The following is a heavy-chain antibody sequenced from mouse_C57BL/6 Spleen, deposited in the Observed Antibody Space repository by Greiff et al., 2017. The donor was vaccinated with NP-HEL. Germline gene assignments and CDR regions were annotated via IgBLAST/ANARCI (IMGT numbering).Heavy chain of an antibody. Sequence: EVKLMESGGGLVKPGGSLKLSCAASGFTFSDYGMHWVRQAPEKGLEWVAYISSGSSTIYYVDTVKGRFTISRDNAKNTLFLQMTSLRSEDTAMYYCATGDGYYYYYAMDYWGQGTSVTVSS. J-gene: IGHJ4*01. V-gene: IGHV5-17*01. D-gene: IGHD2-3*01. CDR3: ATGDGYYYYYAMDY. CDR2: ISSGSSTI. CDR1: GFTFSDYG.